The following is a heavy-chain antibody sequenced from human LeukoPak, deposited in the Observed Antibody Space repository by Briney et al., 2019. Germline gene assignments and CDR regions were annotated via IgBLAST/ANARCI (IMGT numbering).Heavy chain of an antibody. D-gene: IGHD3-3*01. J-gene: IGHJ3*02. CDR2: INHSGST. CDR3: ARGITIFGVVPIAAFDI. CDR1: GGSFSGYY. V-gene: IGHV4-34*01. Sequence: PSETLSLTCAVYGGSFSGYYWSWIRQPPGKGLEWIGEINHSGSTNYNPSLKSRVTISVDTSKNQFSLKLSSVTAADTAVYYCARGITIFGVVPIAAFDIWGQGTMVTVSS.